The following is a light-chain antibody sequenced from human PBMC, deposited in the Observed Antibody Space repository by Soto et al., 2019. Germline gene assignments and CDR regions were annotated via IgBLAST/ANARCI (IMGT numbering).Light chain of an antibody. V-gene: IGKV3-20*01. Sequence: EIVLTQSPGNLSLSPGERATLSCRASQSVSSYLAWYQQKRGQAPRLLISGASSRATGIPDRFSGSGSGTDFTLTISRLEPEDFAVYYCQQYGSSPGTFGVGTKVEIK. J-gene: IGKJ4*01. CDR1: QSVSSY. CDR2: GAS. CDR3: QQYGSSPGT.